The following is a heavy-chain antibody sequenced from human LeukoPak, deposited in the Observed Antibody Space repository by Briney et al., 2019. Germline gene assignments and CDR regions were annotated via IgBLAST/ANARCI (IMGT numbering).Heavy chain of an antibody. CDR3: AREDYGGNSYFDY. Sequence: GGSLRLSCAASGFTFSSYGMHWVRQAPGKGLEWVAVISYDGSNKYYADSVKGRFTISRDNSKNTLYLQMNSLRAEDTAVYYCAREDYGGNSYFDYWGQGTLVTVSS. CDR2: ISYDGSNK. CDR1: GFTFSSYG. D-gene: IGHD4-23*01. V-gene: IGHV3-30*03. J-gene: IGHJ4*02.